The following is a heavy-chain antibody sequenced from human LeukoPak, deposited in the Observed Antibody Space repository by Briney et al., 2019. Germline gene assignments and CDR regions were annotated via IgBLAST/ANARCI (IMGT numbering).Heavy chain of an antibody. D-gene: IGHD5-24*01. CDR3: ARAHVEMASDAFDI. J-gene: IGHJ3*02. V-gene: IGHV4-39*07. CDR1: GGSISSSSYY. CDR2: IYYSGST. Sequence: PSETLSLTCTASGGSISSSSYYWGWIRQPPGKGLEWIGSIYYSGSTYYNPSLKSRVTISVDTSKNQFSLKLSSVTAADTAVYYCARAHVEMASDAFDIWGQGTMVTVSS.